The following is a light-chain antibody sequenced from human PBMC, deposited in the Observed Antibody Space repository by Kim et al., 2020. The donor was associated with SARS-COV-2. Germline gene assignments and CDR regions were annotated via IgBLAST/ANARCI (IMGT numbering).Light chain of an antibody. J-gene: IGLJ7*01. Sequence: RVTIACTGGSTNNGSETGSWYQQRPGAAPTLLIYNNSQRPSGGPDRCSGAKSGTSASLAISGLQSEDEADYYCASWDDSLGGDEVFGGGTQLTVL. CDR2: NNS. V-gene: IGLV1-44*01. CDR1: STNNGSET. CDR3: ASWDDSLGGDEV.